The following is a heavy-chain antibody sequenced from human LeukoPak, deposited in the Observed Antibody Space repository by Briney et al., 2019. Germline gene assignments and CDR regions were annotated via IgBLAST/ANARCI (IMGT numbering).Heavy chain of an antibody. V-gene: IGHV3-30*04. CDR2: ISYDGSNK. D-gene: IGHD5-12*01. CDR3: ASDSGYDFRSPGDY. J-gene: IGHJ4*02. Sequence: GGFLRLSCAASGFTFSSYAMYWVRQAPGKGLEWVAVISYDGSNKYYADSVKGRFTISRDNSKNTLYLQMNSLRAEDTAVYYCASDSGYDFRSPGDYWGQGTLVTVSS. CDR1: GFTFSSYA.